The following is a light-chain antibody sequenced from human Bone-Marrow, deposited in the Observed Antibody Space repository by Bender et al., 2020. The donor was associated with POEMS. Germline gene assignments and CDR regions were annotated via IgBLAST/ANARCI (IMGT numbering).Light chain of an antibody. CDR3: SSWDDSLSGWV. CDR1: NLGNRD. Sequence: SYELTQPPSVSVSPGQTASITCSGDNLGNRDVCWYQQKSGQSPVLVIYEDVQRPSGIPERFSGSKSGTSASLAISDIQSEDEGDYYCSSWDDSLSGWVFGGGTKLTVL. V-gene: IGLV3-1*01. J-gene: IGLJ3*02. CDR2: EDV.